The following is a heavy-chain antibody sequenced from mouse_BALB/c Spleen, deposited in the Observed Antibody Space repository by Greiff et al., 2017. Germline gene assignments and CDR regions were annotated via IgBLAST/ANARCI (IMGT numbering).Heavy chain of an antibody. J-gene: IGHJ2*01. CDR2: ISTYYGDA. V-gene: IGHV1S137*01. CDR3: ASNWEGGYYFDY. D-gene: IGHD4-1*01. Sequence: VQLQQSGAELVRPGVSVKISCKGSGYTFTDYAMHWVKQSHAKSLEWIGVISTYYGDASYNQKFKGKATMTVDKSSSTAYMELARLTSEDSAIYYCASNWEGGYYFDYWGQGTTLTVSS. CDR1: GYTFTDYA.